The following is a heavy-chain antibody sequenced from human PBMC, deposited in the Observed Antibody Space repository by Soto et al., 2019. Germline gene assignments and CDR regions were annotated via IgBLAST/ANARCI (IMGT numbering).Heavy chain of an antibody. CDR3: ASPLDSSGYYLGDGMDV. CDR2: ISSSGSTI. D-gene: IGHD3-22*01. J-gene: IGHJ6*02. V-gene: IGHV3-11*01. Sequence: QVQLVESGGGLVKPGGSLRLSCAASGFTFSDYYMSWIRQAPGKGLEWVSYISSSGSTIYYADSVKGRVTISRDNAKNALYLQMNSLRAEDTAVYYCASPLDSSGYYLGDGMDVWGQGTTVTVSS. CDR1: GFTFSDYY.